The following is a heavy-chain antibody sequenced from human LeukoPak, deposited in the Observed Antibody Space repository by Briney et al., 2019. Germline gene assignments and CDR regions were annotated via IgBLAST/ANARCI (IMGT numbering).Heavy chain of an antibody. CDR3: ARDGGYDFWSGPDAFDI. J-gene: IGHJ3*02. D-gene: IGHD3-3*01. Sequence: ASVKVSCKASGYTFTSYDINWVRPATGQGLEWMGWMNPNSGNTGYAQKFQGRVTITRNTSISTAYMELSSLRSEDTAVYYCARDGGYDFWSGPDAFDIWGQGTMVTVSS. V-gene: IGHV1-8*03. CDR1: GYTFTSYD. CDR2: MNPNSGNT.